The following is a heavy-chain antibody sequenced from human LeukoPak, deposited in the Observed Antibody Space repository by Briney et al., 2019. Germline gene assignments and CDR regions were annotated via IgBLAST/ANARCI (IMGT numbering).Heavy chain of an antibody. J-gene: IGHJ3*02. CDR2: ISGGNGNT. D-gene: IGHD6-19*01. Sequence: GASVKVSCKAYDYTFTSYAVHWVRQAPGQRLEWMGWISGGNGNTKYSQKFQGRVTITRDTSASTAYMELSSLRSEDTAVYYCAREMADSTGWNSFDIWGQGTMVTVSS. CDR3: AREMADSTGWNSFDI. CDR1: DYTFTSYA. V-gene: IGHV1-3*01.